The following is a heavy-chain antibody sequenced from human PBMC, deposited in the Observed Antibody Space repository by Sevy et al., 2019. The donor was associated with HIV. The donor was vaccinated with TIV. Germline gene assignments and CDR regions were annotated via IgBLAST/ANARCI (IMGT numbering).Heavy chain of an antibody. J-gene: IGHJ6*02. CDR1: GGSIVSSSYY. CDR2: IYYNGHT. D-gene: IGHD6-13*01. V-gene: IGHV4-39*01. CDR3: ARSAAGHEYYYGLDV. Sequence: SEILSLTCSVSGGSIVSSSYYWNWIRQPPGKGLEWIGSIYYNGHTYYNPSLRSRLTISIDTSKNQFYLTLSSVTAADTSIHYCARSAAGHEYYYGLDVWGQGATVTVSS.